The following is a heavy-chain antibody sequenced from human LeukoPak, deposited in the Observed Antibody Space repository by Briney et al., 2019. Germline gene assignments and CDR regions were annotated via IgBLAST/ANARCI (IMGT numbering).Heavy chain of an antibody. Sequence: PSETRSLTCIFSGYSISSGYYWGWIRQPPGRGLEWIGSIYHSGSTYYNPSLKSRVTISVDTSKNQFSLKRSSVTAADTAVYYCATPRRDGYNYYFDYWGQGTLVTVSS. CDR2: IYHSGST. J-gene: IGHJ4*02. D-gene: IGHD5-24*01. CDR1: GYSISSGYY. CDR3: ATPRRDGYNYYFDY. V-gene: IGHV4-38-2*02.